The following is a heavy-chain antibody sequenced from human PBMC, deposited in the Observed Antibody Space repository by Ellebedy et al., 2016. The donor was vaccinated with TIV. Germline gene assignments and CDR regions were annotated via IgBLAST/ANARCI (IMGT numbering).Heavy chain of an antibody. V-gene: IGHV4-59*01. Sequence: GSLRLXCTVSGGSISSYYWSWIRQPPGKGLEWIGYIYYSGSTNYNPSLKSRVTISVDTSKNQFSLKLSSVTAADTAVYYCARELDNGSWDYWGQGTLVTVSS. CDR3: ARELDNGSWDY. CDR1: GGSISSYY. J-gene: IGHJ4*02. CDR2: IYYSGST. D-gene: IGHD3/OR15-3a*01.